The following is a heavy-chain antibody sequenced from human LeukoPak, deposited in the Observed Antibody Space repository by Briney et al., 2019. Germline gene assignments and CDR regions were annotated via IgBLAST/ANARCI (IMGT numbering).Heavy chain of an antibody. J-gene: IGHJ3*02. CDR3: ASRYYYDSTILDI. D-gene: IGHD3-22*01. CDR1: GGSISSYY. Sequence: SETLSLTCTVSGGSISSYYWGWIRQPPGKGLEWIGYIYYSGSTNYNPSLKSRVTISVDTSKNQFSLKLSSVTAADTAVYYCASRYYYDSTILDIWGQGTMVTVSS. CDR2: IYYSGST. V-gene: IGHV4-59*01.